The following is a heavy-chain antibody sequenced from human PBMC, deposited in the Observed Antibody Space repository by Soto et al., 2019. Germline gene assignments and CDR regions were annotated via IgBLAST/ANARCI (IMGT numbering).Heavy chain of an antibody. Sequence: QVQLQESGPGLVKPSETLSLTCTVSGGSISTYLWTWIRQSPGKGLEWIGNVHYSGTTNYSPSLKSRVTISVDTSKNQCSLKLSSVTAADTALYYCAREDPADYYYYGMDVWGQGTTVTVSS. V-gene: IGHV4-59*01. CDR1: GGSISTYL. CDR2: VHYSGTT. J-gene: IGHJ6*02. CDR3: AREDPADYYYYGMDV.